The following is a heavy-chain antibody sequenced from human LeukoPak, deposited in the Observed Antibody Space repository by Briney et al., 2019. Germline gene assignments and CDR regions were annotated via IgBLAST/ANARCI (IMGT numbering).Heavy chain of an antibody. CDR3: ARGSGSGYDGRGFDY. V-gene: IGHV1-46*01. D-gene: IGHD5-12*01. J-gene: IGHJ4*02. CDR1: GYTFTSYG. CDR2: INPSGGRT. Sequence: GASVKVSCKASGYTFTSYGISWVRQAPGQGLDWMGVINPSGGRTLYAQKFQGRVSMTRDTSTSTVFMELTSLRSEDTATYYCARGSGSGYDGRGFDYWGQGALVTVSS.